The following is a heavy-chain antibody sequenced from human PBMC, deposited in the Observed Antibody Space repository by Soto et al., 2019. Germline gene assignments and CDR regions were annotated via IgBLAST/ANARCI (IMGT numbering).Heavy chain of an antibody. CDR2: ISYSGST. CDR3: ARDLRYSSSSDAYYYGMDV. Sequence: RTGGYYWSWIRQHPGKGLEWIGYISYSGSTYYNPSLKSRVTISVDTSKNQFSLKLSSVTAADTAVYYCARDLRYSSSSDAYYYGMDVWGQGTTVTVSS. J-gene: IGHJ6*02. CDR1: RTGGYY. D-gene: IGHD6-6*01. V-gene: IGHV4-31*02.